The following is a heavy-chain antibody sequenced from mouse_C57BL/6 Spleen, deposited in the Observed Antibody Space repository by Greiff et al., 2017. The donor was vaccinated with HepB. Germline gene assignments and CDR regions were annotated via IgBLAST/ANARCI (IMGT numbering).Heavy chain of an antibody. CDR1: GYTFTSYW. Sequence: QVQLKQPGAELVKPGASVKLSCKASGYTFTSYWMHWVKQRPGRGLEWIGRIDPNSGGTKYNEKFKSKATLTVDKPASTAYMQLSSLTSEDSAVYYCARVYGNYGYFDVWGTGTTVTVSS. V-gene: IGHV1-72*01. J-gene: IGHJ1*03. CDR2: IDPNSGGT. CDR3: ARVYGNYGYFDV. D-gene: IGHD2-1*01.